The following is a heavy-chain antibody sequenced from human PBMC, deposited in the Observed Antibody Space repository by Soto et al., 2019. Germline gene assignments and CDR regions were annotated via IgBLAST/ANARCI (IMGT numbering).Heavy chain of an antibody. J-gene: IGHJ6*02. CDR3: ARDVSRIAVGMDV. V-gene: IGHV3-23*01. CDR1: GFTFSTYA. Sequence: GGSLRLSCAASGFTFSTYAMSWVRQVPGKGLEWVSAISNNGAGTYYADSVKGRFTISRDNSKSTLYLQMNSLRAEDTAVYYCARDVSRIAVGMDVWGQGTTVTVSS. CDR2: ISNNGAGT. D-gene: IGHD6-19*01.